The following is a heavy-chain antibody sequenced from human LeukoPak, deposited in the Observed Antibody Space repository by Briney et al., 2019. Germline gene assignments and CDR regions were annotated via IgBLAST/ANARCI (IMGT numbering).Heavy chain of an antibody. Sequence: PSETLSLTCTVSGDSITSSHYSWSWIRQPAGNGLEWIGRIYTSGTTNYNPSLKSRVSISVDKSKNQFSLKLSSVTATDTAVYYCARSLWHITRGTYAFDIWGQGTMVTVSS. V-gene: IGHV4-61*02. CDR1: GDSITSSHYS. J-gene: IGHJ3*02. D-gene: IGHD3-10*01. CDR3: ARSLWHITRGTYAFDI. CDR2: IYTSGTT.